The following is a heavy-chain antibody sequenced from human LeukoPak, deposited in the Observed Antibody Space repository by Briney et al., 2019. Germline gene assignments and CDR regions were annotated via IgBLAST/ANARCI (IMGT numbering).Heavy chain of an antibody. D-gene: IGHD3-22*01. V-gene: IGHV4-39*07. CDR3: ARDWGWLLLGLFDY. J-gene: IGHJ4*02. CDR2: IYYSGST. CDR1: GGSISSSSYY. Sequence: SETLSLTCTVSGGSISSSSYYWGWIRQPPGKGLEWIGSIYYSGSTYYNPSLKSRVTISVDTSKNQFSLKLSSVTAADTAVYYCARDWGWLLLGLFDYWGQGTLVTVSS.